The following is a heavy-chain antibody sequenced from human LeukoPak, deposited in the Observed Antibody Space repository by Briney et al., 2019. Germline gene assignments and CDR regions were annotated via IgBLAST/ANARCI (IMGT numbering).Heavy chain of an antibody. J-gene: IGHJ4*02. D-gene: IGHD3-10*01. CDR3: AKGRYYYGSGSYYSPEVY. CDR2: ISGSGGST. Sequence: GGSLRLSCAASGFTFSDYYMSWVRQAPGKGLEWVSAISGSGGSTYYADSVKGRFTISRDNSKNTLYLQMNSLRAEDTAVYYCAKGRYYYGSGSYYSPEVYWGQGALVTVSS. CDR1: GFTFSDYY. V-gene: IGHV3-23*01.